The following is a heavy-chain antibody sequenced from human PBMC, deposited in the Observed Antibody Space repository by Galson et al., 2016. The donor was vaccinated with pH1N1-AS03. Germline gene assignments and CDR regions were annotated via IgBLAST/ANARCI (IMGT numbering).Heavy chain of an antibody. J-gene: IGHJ5*02. Sequence: SLRLSCAASGFTFSNAWMSWVRQAPGKGLEWVGRVKRKTDGGTTDYAAPVKGRFTISRDDSKDTVYLQMGSLKTEDTAVYYCTTDSGRSSSIWFDPWGQGTLVTVSS. D-gene: IGHD6-6*01. CDR1: GFTFSNAW. CDR2: VKRKTDGGTT. V-gene: IGHV3-15*01. CDR3: TTDSGRSSSIWFDP.